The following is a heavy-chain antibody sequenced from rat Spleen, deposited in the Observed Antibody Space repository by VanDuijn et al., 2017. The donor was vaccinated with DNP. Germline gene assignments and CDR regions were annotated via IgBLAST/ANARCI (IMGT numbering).Heavy chain of an antibody. Sequence: EVKLLESGGGLVQPGGSLRLSCAASGFTFSNFGMTWVRQAPAKGLEWVATIIYDGSSTYYGDSVKGRFTISRDNAKSTLYLQMDSLRSEDTATYYCTSPVPSGHYVMDAWGQGTSVTVSS. J-gene: IGHJ4*01. V-gene: IGHV5-29*01. CDR1: GFTFSNFG. D-gene: IGHD4-3*01. CDR3: TSPVPSGHYVMDA. CDR2: IIYDGSST.